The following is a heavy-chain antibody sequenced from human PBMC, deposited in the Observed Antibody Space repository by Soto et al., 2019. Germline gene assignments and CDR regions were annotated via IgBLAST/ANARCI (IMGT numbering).Heavy chain of an antibody. Sequence: QVQLVESGGGVVQVGRSLRLSCAASGFTFSDYGMHWVRQPPGKGLEWVAAIWFDGSTTYYRESVKGRFSISSDNSKNTLNLQMNSLRVDDTAVYYCAKDVDFSTGNPSRTFDSWGQGTLVAVSS. D-gene: IGHD3-3*01. CDR3: AKDVDFSTGNPSRTFDS. CDR2: IWFDGSTT. J-gene: IGHJ4*02. CDR1: GFTFSDYG. V-gene: IGHV3-33*06.